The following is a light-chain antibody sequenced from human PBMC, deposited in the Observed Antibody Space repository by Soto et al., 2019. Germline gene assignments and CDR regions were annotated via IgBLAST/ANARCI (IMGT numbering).Light chain of an antibody. CDR1: QSVSSSY. Sequence: EIVLTQSPGTLSLSPGERATLSCRASQSVSSSYLAWYQQKPGQAPRLLIYGASSRATGIPDRFSGSGSGIDFPLTSDRLEPEDFAVYYCQQYGSSPLTFGGGTKVEIK. V-gene: IGKV3-20*01. CDR3: QQYGSSPLT. J-gene: IGKJ4*01. CDR2: GAS.